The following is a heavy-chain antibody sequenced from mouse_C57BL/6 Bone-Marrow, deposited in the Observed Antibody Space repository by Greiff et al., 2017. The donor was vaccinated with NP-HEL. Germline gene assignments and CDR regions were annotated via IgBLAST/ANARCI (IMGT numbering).Heavy chain of an antibody. CDR1: GFTFSDYG. D-gene: IGHD2-5*01. J-gene: IGHJ3*01. CDR2: ISSGSSTI. V-gene: IGHV5-17*01. CDR3: ARRYSNYSAWFAY. Sequence: EVMLVESGGGLVKPGGSLKLSCAASGFTFSDYGMHWVRQAPEKGLEWVAYISSGSSTIYYADTVKGRFTISRDNAKNTLFLQMTSLRSEDTAMYYCARRYSNYSAWFAYWGQGTLVTVSA.